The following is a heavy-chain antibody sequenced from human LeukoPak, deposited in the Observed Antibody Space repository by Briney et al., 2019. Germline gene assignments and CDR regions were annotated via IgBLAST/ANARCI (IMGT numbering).Heavy chain of an antibody. CDR2: ISSNGGST. Sequence: GGSLRLSCAASGFTFSSYAMHWVHQAPGKALEYVSAISSNGGSTYYANSVKGRFTISRDNSKNTLYLQMGSLRAEDMAVYYCAVLMYSSGLDAFDIWGQGTMVTVSS. D-gene: IGHD6-19*01. CDR3: AVLMYSSGLDAFDI. CDR1: GFTFSSYA. J-gene: IGHJ3*02. V-gene: IGHV3-64*01.